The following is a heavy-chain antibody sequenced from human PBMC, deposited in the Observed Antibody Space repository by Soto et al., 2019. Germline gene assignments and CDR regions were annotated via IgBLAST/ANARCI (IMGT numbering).Heavy chain of an antibody. V-gene: IGHV5-51*01. J-gene: IGHJ6*02. D-gene: IGHD6-13*01. Sequence: GESLKISCKASGYSFISYWIAWVRQMPGKGLEWMGTIYPGDSDTRYSPSLQGQVTISADNSISTAYLEWSSLRASDTAMYYCARTAAAGKYYYGMDVWGQGTTVTVSS. CDR3: ARTAAAGKYYYGMDV. CDR2: IYPGDSDT. CDR1: GYSFISYW.